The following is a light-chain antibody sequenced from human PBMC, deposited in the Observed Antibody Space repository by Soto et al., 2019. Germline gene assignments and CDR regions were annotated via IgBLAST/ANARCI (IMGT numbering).Light chain of an antibody. CDR2: AAS. CDR3: QQGYNTQFT. J-gene: IGKJ2*01. V-gene: IGKV1-39*01. Sequence: DIQMTQSPSSLSASVGDRVTITCRASQSISSYLNWYQQKPGKAPKLLIYAASSLETGVPLRFSGSGSGTAFTLTISSLQPEGFATYYCQQGYNTQFTFCQGTKLEIK. CDR1: QSISSY.